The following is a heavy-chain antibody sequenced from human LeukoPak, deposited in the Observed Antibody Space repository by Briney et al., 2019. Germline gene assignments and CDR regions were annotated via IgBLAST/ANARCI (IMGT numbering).Heavy chain of an antibody. D-gene: IGHD6-6*01. CDR3: ARAGRYSSSPVDY. Sequence: GGSLRLSCAASGFTFSSYSMNWVRQAPGKGLEWVSSISSSSSYIYYADSVKGRFTISRDSAKNSLYLQMNSLRAEDTAVYYCARAGRYSSSPVDYWGRGTLVTVSS. CDR1: GFTFSSYS. J-gene: IGHJ4*02. V-gene: IGHV3-21*01. CDR2: ISSSSSYI.